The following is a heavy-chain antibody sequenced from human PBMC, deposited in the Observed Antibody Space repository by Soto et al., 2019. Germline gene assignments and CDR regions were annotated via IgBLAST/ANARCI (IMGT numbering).Heavy chain of an antibody. V-gene: IGHV5-51*01. J-gene: IGHJ4*01. Sequence: ESLKVSCEGSGYTFPYYWIVWVRQMPGKGLEWMGVTYPFDSDTRYSPSFQGRVTISAVQSTNTAYLELSRLQASDTAIYYWGRHYGGATTGIDYWGQGTLVTVSS. D-gene: IGHD1-26*01. CDR1: GYTFPYYW. CDR2: TYPFDSDT. CDR3: GRHYGGATTGIDY.